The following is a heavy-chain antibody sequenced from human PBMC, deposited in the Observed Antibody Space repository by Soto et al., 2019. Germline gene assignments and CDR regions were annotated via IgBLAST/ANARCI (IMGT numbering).Heavy chain of an antibody. CDR3: ARSPKGWLVRSEYFQH. CDR2: ISAYNGNT. CDR1: GYTFTSYG. Sequence: ASVKVSCKASGYTFTSYGISWVRQAPGQGLEWMGWISAYNGNTNYAQKLQGRVTMTTDTSTGTAYMELRSLRSDDTAVYYCARSPKGWLVRSEYFQHWGQGTLVTVSS. J-gene: IGHJ1*01. V-gene: IGHV1-18*01. D-gene: IGHD6-19*01.